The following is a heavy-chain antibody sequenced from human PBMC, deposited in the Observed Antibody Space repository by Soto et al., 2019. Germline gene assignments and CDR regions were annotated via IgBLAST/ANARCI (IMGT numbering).Heavy chain of an antibody. J-gene: IGHJ6*02. CDR2: IYSGGST. CDR3: ADLYGMDV. CDR1: GFTVSSHY. V-gene: IGHV3-66*01. Sequence: EVQLVESGGGLVQPGGSLRLSCAASGFTVSSHYMSWVRQAPGKGLEWVSVIYSGGSTSYADSVKGRFTIARDNSKNTLYLQMNSLRAEDTAVYYCADLYGMDVWGQGTTVTVSS.